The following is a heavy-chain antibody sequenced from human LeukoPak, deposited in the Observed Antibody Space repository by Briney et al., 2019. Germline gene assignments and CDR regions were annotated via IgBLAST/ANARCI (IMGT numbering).Heavy chain of an antibody. CDR3: ARVSHVVFAFDI. CDR2: IYTSGST. CDR1: GGSISSYY. D-gene: IGHD2-8*02. V-gene: IGHV4-4*07. J-gene: IGHJ3*02. Sequence: PETLSLTCTVSGGSISSYYWSWIRQPAGKELEWIGRIYTSGSTNYNPSLKSRVTMSVDTSKNQFSLKLSSVTAADTAVYYCARVSHVVFAFDIWGQGTMVTVSS.